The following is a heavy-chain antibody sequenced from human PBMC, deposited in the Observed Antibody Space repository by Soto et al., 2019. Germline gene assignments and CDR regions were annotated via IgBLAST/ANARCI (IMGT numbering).Heavy chain of an antibody. CDR3: ARLYSSAWYGPGRY. Sequence: GGPLRLSCAASGFTFDDYGMSWVRQAPGKGLEWVSGINWNGGSTGYADSVKGRFTISRDNAKNSLYLQMNSLRAEDTALYYCARLYSSAWYGPGRYWGQGTLVTVSS. D-gene: IGHD6-19*01. V-gene: IGHV3-20*04. CDR2: INWNGGST. J-gene: IGHJ4*02. CDR1: GFTFDDYG.